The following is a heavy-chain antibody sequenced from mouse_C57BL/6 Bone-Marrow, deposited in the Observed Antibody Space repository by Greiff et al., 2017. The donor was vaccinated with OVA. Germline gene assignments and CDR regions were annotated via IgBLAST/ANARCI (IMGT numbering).Heavy chain of an antibody. D-gene: IGHD2-5*01. J-gene: IGHJ4*01. V-gene: IGHV8-8*01. CDR1: GFSLSTFGMG. Sequence: QVTLKECGPGILQPSQTLSLTCSFSGFSLSTFGMGVGWIRQPSGKGLEWLAHIWWDDDKYYNPALKSRLTISKDTSKNQVFLKIANVDTADTATYYCARIAKLYYSNYVGYAMDYWGQGTSVTVSS. CDR3: ARIAKLYYSNYVGYAMDY. CDR2: IWWDDDK.